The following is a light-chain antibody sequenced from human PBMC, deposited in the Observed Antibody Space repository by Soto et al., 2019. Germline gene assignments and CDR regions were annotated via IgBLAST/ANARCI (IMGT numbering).Light chain of an antibody. Sequence: QSVLTQPPSASGTPGQRVTISCSGSSSNIGSNYVYWYQQLPGTAPKLRIYRNNQRPSGVPDRFSGSKSGTSASLAISGLRSEDEADYYCAAWDDSLWVFGGGTKLTV. V-gene: IGLV1-47*01. CDR1: SSNIGSNY. CDR2: RNN. CDR3: AAWDDSLWV. J-gene: IGLJ3*02.